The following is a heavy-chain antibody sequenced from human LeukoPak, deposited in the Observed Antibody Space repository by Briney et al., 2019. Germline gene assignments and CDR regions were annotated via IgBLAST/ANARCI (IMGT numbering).Heavy chain of an antibody. CDR3: ARGYCSSTSCHNRYFDL. D-gene: IGHD2-2*02. CDR2: IYHSGST. V-gene: IGHV4-30-2*01. Sequence: PSQTLSLTCTVSGGSISSGGYYWSWIRQPPGKGLEWIGYIYHSGSTYYNPSLKSRVTISVDRSKNQFSLKLSSVTAADTAVYYCARGYCSSTSCHNRYFDLWGRGTLVTVSS. CDR1: GGSISSGGYY. J-gene: IGHJ2*01.